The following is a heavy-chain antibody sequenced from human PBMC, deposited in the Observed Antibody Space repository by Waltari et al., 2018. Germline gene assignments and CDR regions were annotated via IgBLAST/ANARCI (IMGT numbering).Heavy chain of an antibody. J-gene: IGHJ4*03. CDR1: GYSISSGYY. V-gene: IGHV4-38-2*01. D-gene: IGHD3-16*01. CDR3: ARHVYTTLDY. CDR2: IYHSGST. Sequence: QVQLQESGPGLVKPSETLSLTCAVSGYSISSGYYWGWIRQPPGKGLEWIGNIYHSGSTYYNPSLKSRVTIPVDTSKNQFSLKLSSVTAADTAVYYCARHVYTTLDYWGQGTAVTVSS.